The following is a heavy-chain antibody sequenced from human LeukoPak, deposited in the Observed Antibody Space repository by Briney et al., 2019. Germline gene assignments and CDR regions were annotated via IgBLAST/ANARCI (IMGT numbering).Heavy chain of an antibody. D-gene: IGHD3-16*01. J-gene: IGHJ6*03. CDR1: GYTFTSYG. V-gene: IGHV1-18*01. CDR3: ARALKFTEGYYYYMDV. CDR2: ISTYNGNT. Sequence: ASVKVSCKASGYTFTSYGISWVRQAPGQGLEWMGWISTYNGNTNYAQNLQGRVTNTTDGSTSTAYMELSSLRDEDTAVYYCARALKFTEGYYYYMDVWGKGTTVTVSS.